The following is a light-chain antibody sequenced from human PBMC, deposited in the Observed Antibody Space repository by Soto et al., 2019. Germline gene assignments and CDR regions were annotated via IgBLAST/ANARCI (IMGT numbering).Light chain of an antibody. V-gene: IGKV3-20*01. CDR1: QSLSSKY. Sequence: EIPLTQSPRTLSSSPVERATLXCKPSQSLSSKYLAWHQQTRGEAHRLIFYGACRRAAGIPDWFSGSGSGTDFPLTICRLEPEDFAVYYCQQYGVSQGPFGGGTKVDIK. CDR2: GAC. CDR3: QQYGVSQGP. J-gene: IGKJ4*01.